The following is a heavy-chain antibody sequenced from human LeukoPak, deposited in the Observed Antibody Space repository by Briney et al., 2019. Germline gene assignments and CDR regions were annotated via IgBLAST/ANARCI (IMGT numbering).Heavy chain of an antibody. CDR1: GFTFSTYN. V-gene: IGHV3-48*04. J-gene: IGHJ4*02. CDR2: ISSSSSTI. D-gene: IGHD5-24*01. CDR3: ARAFRDVIFDS. Sequence: GGSLRLSCAASGFTFSTYNMNWVRQAPGKGLEGVSYISSSSSTIYYADSVKGRLTISRDNAKNSLYLQMNSLRAEDTAVYYCARAFRDVIFDSWGQGTLVTVSS.